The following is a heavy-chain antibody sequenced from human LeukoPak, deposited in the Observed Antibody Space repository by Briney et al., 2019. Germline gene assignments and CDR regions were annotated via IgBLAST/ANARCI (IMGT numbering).Heavy chain of an antibody. J-gene: IGHJ4*02. CDR3: ARERRDGYKDFDY. V-gene: IGHV1-2*02. CDR2: INPNSGGT. D-gene: IGHD5-24*01. Sequence: ASVKVSCKASGYTFTSYGISWVRQAPGQGLEWMGWINPNSGGTNYAQKFQGRVTMTRDTSISTAYMELSRLRSDDTAVYYCARERRDGYKDFDYWGQGTLVTVSS. CDR1: GYTFTSYG.